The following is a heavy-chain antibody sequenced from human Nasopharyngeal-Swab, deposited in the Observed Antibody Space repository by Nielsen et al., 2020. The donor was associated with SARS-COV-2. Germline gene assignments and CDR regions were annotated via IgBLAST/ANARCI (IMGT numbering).Heavy chain of an antibody. CDR2: INHSGST. J-gene: IGHJ6*02. Sequence: WIRKPPGKGLEWIGEINHSGSTNYNPSLKRRVTISVDTSKNQFSLKLSSVTAADTAVYYCARGGYSGYHYYYYGMDVWGQGTTVTVSS. CDR3: ARGGYSGYHYYYYGMDV. D-gene: IGHD5-12*01. V-gene: IGHV4-34*01.